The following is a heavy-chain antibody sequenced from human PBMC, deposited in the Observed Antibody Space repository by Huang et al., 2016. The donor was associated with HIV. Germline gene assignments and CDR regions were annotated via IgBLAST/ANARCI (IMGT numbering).Heavy chain of an antibody. CDR1: GGSFSGYY. D-gene: IGHD1-1*01. CDR2: INHSGST. J-gene: IGHJ3*02. CDR3: ARERMMSWLDDHDAFDI. Sequence: QVQLQQWGAGLLKPSETLSLTCAVYGGSFSGYYWSWIRQSPGKGLGWIGEINHSGSTTYNPARTSRLTISVDTSKNQFSLKLSAVTAADTAVYYCARERMMSWLDDHDAFDIWGQGTMVTVSS. V-gene: IGHV4-34*01.